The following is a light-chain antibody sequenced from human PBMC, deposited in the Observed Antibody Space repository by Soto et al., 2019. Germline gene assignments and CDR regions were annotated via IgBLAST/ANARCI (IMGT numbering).Light chain of an antibody. Sequence: QMTQSPSSLSASVGDRITIICRASQSISRYLNWYQQKPGKAPKLLIYGASSLQSGVPSRFSGSGSGTDFTLTINSLQPEDSATYYCQQTYTTPSTFGGGTKVEIK. CDR1: QSISRY. J-gene: IGKJ4*01. V-gene: IGKV1-39*01. CDR3: QQTYTTPST. CDR2: GAS.